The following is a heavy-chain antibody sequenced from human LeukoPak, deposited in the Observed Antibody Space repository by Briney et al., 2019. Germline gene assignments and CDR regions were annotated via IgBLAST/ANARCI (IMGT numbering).Heavy chain of an antibody. D-gene: IGHD6-6*01. CDR1: GFTFSSYA. CDR2: ISYDGSNK. CDR3: ARVGLISSSLYYYYYYMDV. Sequence: PGGSLRLSCAASGFTFSSYAMHWVRQAPGKGLEWVAVISYDGSNKYYADSVKGRFTISRDNSKNTLYLQMNSLRAEDTAVYYCARVGLISSSLYYYYYYMDVWGKGTTVTVSS. J-gene: IGHJ6*03. V-gene: IGHV3-30-3*01.